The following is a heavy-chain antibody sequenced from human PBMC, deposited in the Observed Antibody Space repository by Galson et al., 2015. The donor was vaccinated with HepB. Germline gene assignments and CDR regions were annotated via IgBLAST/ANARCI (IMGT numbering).Heavy chain of an antibody. CDR3: ARARYDTGYYYYMDV. J-gene: IGHJ6*03. D-gene: IGHD2-2*01. Sequence: ETLSLTCAVSGGSISSSDWWSWVRQPPGKGLEWIGEIYHSGSTNYNPSLKSRVTISVDKSKNQFSLKLSSVTAADTAVYYCARARYDTGYYYYMDVWGKGTTVTISS. V-gene: IGHV4-4*02. CDR2: IYHSGST. CDR1: GGSISSSDW.